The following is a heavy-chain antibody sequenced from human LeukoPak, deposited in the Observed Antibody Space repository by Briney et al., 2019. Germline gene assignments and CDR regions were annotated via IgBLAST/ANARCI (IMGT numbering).Heavy chain of an antibody. CDR3: ARVHIFDDAFDI. V-gene: IGHV3-21*01. Sequence: GGSLRLSCPASGFTFSSYSMNWVRQAPGKGLEWVSSISSSSSYIYYADSVKGRFTISRDNAKNSLYLQMNSLRAEDTAVYYCARVHIFDDAFDIWGQGTMVTVSS. D-gene: IGHD2-21*01. CDR2: ISSSSSYI. J-gene: IGHJ3*02. CDR1: GFTFSSYS.